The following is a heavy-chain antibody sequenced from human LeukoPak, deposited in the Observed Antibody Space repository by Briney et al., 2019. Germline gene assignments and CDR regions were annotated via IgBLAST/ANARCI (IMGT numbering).Heavy chain of an antibody. CDR3: ARGPLGYCSSTSCHGPDY. CDR1: GESFSGFY. J-gene: IGHJ4*02. Sequence: SETLSLTCAVYGESFSGFYWSWIRQPPGKGLEWIGEINHSGSTNYNPSLKSRVIISVDTSKNQFSLRLSSVTAADTAVYYCARGPLGYCSSTSCHGPDYWGQGTLVTVSS. V-gene: IGHV4-34*01. CDR2: INHSGST. D-gene: IGHD2-2*01.